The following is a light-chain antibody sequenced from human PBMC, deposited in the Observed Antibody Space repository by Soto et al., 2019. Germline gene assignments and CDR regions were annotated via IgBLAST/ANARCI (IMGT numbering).Light chain of an antibody. J-gene: IGKJ5*01. CDR3: QQRSNWPSIT. V-gene: IGKV3-11*01. CDR1: QSVTNY. CDR2: DAS. Sequence: EIVLTQSPATLSLSPGERATLSCGASQSVTNYLAWYQQKPGQAPRLLIYDASNRATGIPARFSGSGSGTDFTLTISSLEPEDIAVYYCQQRSNWPSITFGQGTRLEIK.